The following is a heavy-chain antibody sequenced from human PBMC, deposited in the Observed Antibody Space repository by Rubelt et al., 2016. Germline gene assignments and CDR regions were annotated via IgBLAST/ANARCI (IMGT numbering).Heavy chain of an antibody. V-gene: IGHV1-24*01. CDR1: GYTLTELS. Sequence: QVQLVQSGAEVKKPGASVKVSCKVSGYTLTELSMHWVRQAPGNGLEWMGGFDPEDGETIYAQKCQGRVTMIEDTSTDTAYMELSSLRAEDTAVYYCATGILTGPVDYWGQGTLVTVSS. CDR3: ATGILTGPVDY. CDR2: FDPEDGET. J-gene: IGHJ4*02. D-gene: IGHD3-9*01.